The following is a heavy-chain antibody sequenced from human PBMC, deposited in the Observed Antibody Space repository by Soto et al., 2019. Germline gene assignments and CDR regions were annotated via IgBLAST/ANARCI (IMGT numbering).Heavy chain of an antibody. J-gene: IGHJ4*02. CDR1: GFSLSTSGVG. CDR3: GHRPGRRVAALFDY. CDR2: IYWDDDK. V-gene: IGHV2-5*02. D-gene: IGHD6-19*01. Sequence: QITLKESGPTLVKPTQTLTLTCTFSGFSLSTSGVGVGWIRQPPGKALEWLALIYWDDDKRYSPSLKSRLTITKDTSKNQVVITMTNMDPVDTATYYCGHRPGRRVAALFDYWGQGTLVTVSS.